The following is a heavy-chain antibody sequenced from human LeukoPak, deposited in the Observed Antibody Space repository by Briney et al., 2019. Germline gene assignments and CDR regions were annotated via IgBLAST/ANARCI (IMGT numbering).Heavy chain of an antibody. D-gene: IGHD3-16*01. Sequence: GGSLRLSCAASGLTFSTYWMHWVRQDPGKGLVWVSRISSDASITSYADPVKGRFTISRDNAKNTLYLQMNSLRADDTAVYYCAKDTPLCYFDYWGQGTLVTVSS. CDR2: ISSDASIT. J-gene: IGHJ4*02. CDR1: GLTFSTYW. V-gene: IGHV3-74*01. CDR3: AKDTPLCYFDY.